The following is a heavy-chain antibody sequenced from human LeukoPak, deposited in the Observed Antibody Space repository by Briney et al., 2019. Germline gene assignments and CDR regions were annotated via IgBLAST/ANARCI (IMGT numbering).Heavy chain of an antibody. CDR1: GYTFTSYG. V-gene: IGHV1-18*01. CDR3: ARVVHSGYGIYYYYMDV. D-gene: IGHD5-12*01. J-gene: IGHJ6*03. Sequence: ASVKVSCKASGYTFTSYGISWVRQAPGQGLEWMGGIIPIFGTANYAQKFQGRVTMTTDTSTSTAYMELRSLRSDDTAVYYCARVVHSGYGIYYYYMDVWGKGTTVTVSS. CDR2: IIPIFGTA.